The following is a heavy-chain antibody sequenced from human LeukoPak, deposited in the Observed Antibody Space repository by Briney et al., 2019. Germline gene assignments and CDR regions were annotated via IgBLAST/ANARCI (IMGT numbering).Heavy chain of an antibody. CDR3: ARGGSYLGYFDY. CDR2: ISPSGDNT. J-gene: IGHJ4*02. Sequence: GASVKVSCKASGYTFTAYYMHWVRQAPGQGLEWMGVISPSGDNTNYAQKLQGRVTMTRDTPTSTVYLELSSLRSDDTAVYYCARGGSYLGYFDYWGQGTLVTVSS. V-gene: IGHV1-46*01. CDR1: GYTFTAYY. D-gene: IGHD1-26*01.